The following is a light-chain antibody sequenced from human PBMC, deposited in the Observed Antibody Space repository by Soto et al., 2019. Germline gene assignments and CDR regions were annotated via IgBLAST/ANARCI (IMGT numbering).Light chain of an antibody. J-gene: IGKJ1*01. CDR3: QQYNNWPPWT. V-gene: IGKV3-15*01. CDR2: GAS. Sequence: EIVFTQSPGTLSLSPGERTSLSCRASQSVSNNYLAWYQQKPGQVPRLLIYGASTRATGIPARFSGSGSGTEFTLTISSLQSEDFAVYYCQQYNNWPPWTFGQGTKVDIK. CDR1: QSVSNN.